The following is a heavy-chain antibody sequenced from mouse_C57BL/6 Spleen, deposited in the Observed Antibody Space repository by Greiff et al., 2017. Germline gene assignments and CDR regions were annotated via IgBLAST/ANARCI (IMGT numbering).Heavy chain of an antibody. Sequence: QVQLQQSGAELARPGASVKMSCKASGFTFTSYTMHWVKQRPGQGLEWIGYINPSSGYTKYNQKFKDKATLTADKSSSTAYMQLSSLTSEDSAVYYCAIYGSSSFAYWGQGTLVTVSA. V-gene: IGHV1-4*01. CDR3: AIYGSSSFAY. CDR2: INPSSGYT. D-gene: IGHD1-1*01. J-gene: IGHJ3*01. CDR1: GFTFTSYT.